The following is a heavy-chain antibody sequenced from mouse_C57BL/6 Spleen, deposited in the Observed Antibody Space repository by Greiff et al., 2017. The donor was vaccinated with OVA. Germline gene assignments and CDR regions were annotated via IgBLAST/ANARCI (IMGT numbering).Heavy chain of an antibody. CDR2: INPNNGGT. CDR1: GYTFTDYY. Sequence: EVQLQQSGPELVKPGASVKISCKASGYTFTDYYMNWVKQSHGKSLEWIGDINPNNGGTSYNQKFKGKATLTVDKSSSTAYMELRSLTSEDSAVYYCATQGAQAEDYAMDYWGQGTSVTVSS. J-gene: IGHJ4*01. V-gene: IGHV1-26*01. D-gene: IGHD3-2*02. CDR3: ATQGAQAEDYAMDY.